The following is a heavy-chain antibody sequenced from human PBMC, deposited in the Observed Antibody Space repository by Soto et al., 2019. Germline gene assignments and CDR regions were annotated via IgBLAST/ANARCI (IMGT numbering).Heavy chain of an antibody. CDR1: GFTFSSYG. D-gene: IGHD6-13*01. CDR2: ISYDGSNK. J-gene: IGHJ6*03. CDR3: AKDWGYSSSWDGYYYYYYMDV. Sequence: QVQLVESGGGVVQPGRSLRLSCAASGFTFSSYGMHWVRQAPGKGLEWVAVISYDGSNKYYADSVKGRFTISRDNSKNRLYLQLNSLRAEETAVYYCAKDWGYSSSWDGYYYYYYMDVWGKGTTVTVSS. V-gene: IGHV3-30*18.